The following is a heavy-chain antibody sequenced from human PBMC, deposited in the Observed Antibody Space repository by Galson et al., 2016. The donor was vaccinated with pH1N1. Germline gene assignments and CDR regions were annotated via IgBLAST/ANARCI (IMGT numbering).Heavy chain of an antibody. CDR1: GFSLSTSGMC. Sequence: PALVKPTQTLTLTCTFSGFSLSTSGMCVSWIRQPPGKALEWLALIDWNDDKYYSTSLKTRLTISKDTSKNQVVLTMTTMDPVDTATFYCARMHYGDHGNWFDPWGQGTLVTVSS. J-gene: IGHJ5*02. CDR2: IDWNDDK. V-gene: IGHV2-70*01. D-gene: IGHD4-17*01. CDR3: ARMHYGDHGNWFDP.